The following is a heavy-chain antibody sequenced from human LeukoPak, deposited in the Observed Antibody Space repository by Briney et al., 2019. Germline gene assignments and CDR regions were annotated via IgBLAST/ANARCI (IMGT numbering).Heavy chain of an antibody. Sequence: ASETLSLTCTVSGGSISSYYWSWIRQPPGKGLEWIGYIYYSGSTNYNPSLKSRVTISVDTSKNQFSLKLSSVTAADTAVYYCARLYGSGSLRVFHFDYWGQGTLVTVSP. V-gene: IGHV4-59*12. CDR2: IYYSGST. CDR3: ARLYGSGSLRVFHFDY. CDR1: GGSISSYY. D-gene: IGHD3-10*01. J-gene: IGHJ4*02.